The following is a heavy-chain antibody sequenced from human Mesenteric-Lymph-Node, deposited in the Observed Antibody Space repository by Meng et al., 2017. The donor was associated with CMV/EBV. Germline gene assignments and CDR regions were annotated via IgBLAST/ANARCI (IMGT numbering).Heavy chain of an antibody. D-gene: IGHD2-2*01. V-gene: IGHV3-21*01. J-gene: IGHJ6*02. CDR2: ISSSSYI. Sequence: GGSLRLSCAASGFTFSSYSMNWVRQAPGKGLEWVSSISSSSYIYYADSVKGRFTISRDNAKNSLYLQMNSLRAEDTAVYYCARWGEYCSSTSCFDYYYYGMDVWGQGTTVTVSS. CDR3: ARWGEYCSSTSCFDYYYYGMDV. CDR1: GFTFSSYS.